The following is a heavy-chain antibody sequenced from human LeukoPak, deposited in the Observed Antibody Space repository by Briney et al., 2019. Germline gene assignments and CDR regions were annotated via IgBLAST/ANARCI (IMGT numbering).Heavy chain of an antibody. D-gene: IGHD6-19*01. CDR2: IYHSGNT. V-gene: IGHV4-38-2*02. CDR1: GYSISSGHY. Sequence: PSETLSLTCTVSGYSISSGHYWGWVRQPQGKGLGWIGSIYHSGNTYCNPSLKSRVTISVDTSKNQFSLNLRSVTAADTAVYYCARHGYIAVAGTVDYWGQGTLITVSS. J-gene: IGHJ4*02. CDR3: ARHGYIAVAGTVDY.